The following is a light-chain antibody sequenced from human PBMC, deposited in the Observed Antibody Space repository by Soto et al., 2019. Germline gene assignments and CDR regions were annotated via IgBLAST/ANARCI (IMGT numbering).Light chain of an antibody. CDR1: SSDVGSSNF. Sequence: QSALTQPRSVSGSPGQSVAISCTGTSSDVGSSNFVSWYQQHPGKAPKLMIYDVTARPSGVPDRFSASKSGNTASLTLSGRQAEDEADYYCCSYAGTFTPVVFGGGTQLTVL. V-gene: IGLV2-11*01. CDR2: DVT. J-gene: IGLJ2*01. CDR3: CSYAGTFTPVV.